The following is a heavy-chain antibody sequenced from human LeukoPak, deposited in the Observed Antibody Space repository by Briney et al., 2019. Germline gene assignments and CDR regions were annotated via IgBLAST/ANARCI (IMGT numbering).Heavy chain of an antibody. V-gene: IGHV1-18*01. J-gene: IGHJ4*02. D-gene: IGHD4/OR15-4a*01. CDR1: GYSFTSYG. CDR2: ISAYNGNT. CDR3: ARRAGAYSHPYDY. Sequence: ASVKVSCKASGYSFTSYGISWVRQAPGQGLEWMGWISAYNGNTNYARKLQGRVTLTTDTSTTTAYMELRSLRSDDTAVYYCARRAGAYSHPYDYWGQGTLVTVSS.